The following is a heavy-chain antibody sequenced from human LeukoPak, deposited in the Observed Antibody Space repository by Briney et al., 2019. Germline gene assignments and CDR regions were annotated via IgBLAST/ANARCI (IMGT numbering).Heavy chain of an antibody. D-gene: IGHD6-13*01. Sequence: SQTLSLTCTVSGGSISSGGYYWSWIRQPPGKGLEWIGYIYHSGSTYYNPSLKSRVTISVDKSKNQFSLKLSSVTAADTAVYYCARDDQQQLSAFDYWGQGTLVTVSS. V-gene: IGHV4-30-2*01. CDR1: GGSISSGGYY. CDR3: ARDDQQQLSAFDY. J-gene: IGHJ4*02. CDR2: IYHSGST.